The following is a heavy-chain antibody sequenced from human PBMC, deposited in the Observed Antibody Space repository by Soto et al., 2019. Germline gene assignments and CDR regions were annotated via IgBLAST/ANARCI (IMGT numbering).Heavy chain of an antibody. D-gene: IGHD2-2*02. CDR2: IYSSGST. CDR3: ARFVRSCSGTTCYTRADV. CDR1: GGSVSSDTHY. J-gene: IGHJ6*02. Sequence: QVQLQESGPGLVKPSETLSLTCTVSGGSVSSDTHYWSWIRQPPGKRLEWIGFIYSSGSTNYNPSLNRRVTMSVDTSKNQFSLKLRSVIVADTAVYHCARFVRSCSGTTCYTRADVWGQGTTVTVSS. V-gene: IGHV4-61*01.